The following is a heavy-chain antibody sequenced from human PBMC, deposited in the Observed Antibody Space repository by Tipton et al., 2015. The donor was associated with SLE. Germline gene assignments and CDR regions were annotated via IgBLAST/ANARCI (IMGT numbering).Heavy chain of an antibody. D-gene: IGHD3-16*01. CDR2: IYYSGST. J-gene: IGHJ4*02. V-gene: IGHV4-39*07. CDR3: ARDGFGRVPNY. CDR1: GGSISSSSYY. Sequence: TLSLTCTVSGGSISSSSYYWGWIRQPPGKGLEWIGSIYYSGSTYYNPSLKSRVTISVDTSKNQFSLKLSSVTAADTAVYYCARDGFGRVPNYWGQGTLVTVSS.